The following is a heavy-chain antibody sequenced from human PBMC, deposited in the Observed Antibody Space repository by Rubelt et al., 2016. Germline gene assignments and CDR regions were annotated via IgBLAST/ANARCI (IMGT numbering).Heavy chain of an antibody. CDR3: AREVMAISDY. D-gene: IGHD2-21*01. Sequence: QVQLVQSGAEVKKPGASVKVSCKASGYTFTSYGIIWVRQAPGQGLEWMGWISAYNGNTNYTQKSKGRVTMTTDTATSTDYMELRGLRSDDTAVYYCAREVMAISDYWGQGTLVTVSS. V-gene: IGHV1-18*01. J-gene: IGHJ4*02. CDR2: ISAYNGNT. CDR1: GYTFTSYG.